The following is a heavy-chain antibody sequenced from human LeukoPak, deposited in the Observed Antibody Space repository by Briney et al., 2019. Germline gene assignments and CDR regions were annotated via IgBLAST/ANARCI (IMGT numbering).Heavy chain of an antibody. CDR3: ARPFYGDYEVSDY. CDR2: INHSGST. V-gene: IGHV4-34*01. J-gene: IGHJ4*02. D-gene: IGHD4-17*01. CDR1: GVSFSGYY. Sequence: PSETLSLTCAVYGVSFSGYYWSWIRQPPGKGLEWIGEINHSGSTNYSPSLKSRVTISVDTSKNQFPLKLSSVTAADTAIYYCARPFYGDYEVSDYWGQGTLVTVSS.